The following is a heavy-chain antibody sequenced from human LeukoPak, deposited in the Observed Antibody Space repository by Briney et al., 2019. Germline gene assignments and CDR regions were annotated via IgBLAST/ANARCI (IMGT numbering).Heavy chain of an antibody. CDR1: GGSISSYY. Sequence: SETLSLTCTVSGGSISSYYWSWIRQPPGKGLEWIGYIYYSGSTNYNPSLKSRVTISVDTSKNQFSLKLSSVTAADTAVYYCARGSLPYSYYYMDVWGKGTTVTVSS. CDR3: ARGSLPYSYYYMDV. V-gene: IGHV4-59*12. J-gene: IGHJ6*03. CDR2: IYYSGST.